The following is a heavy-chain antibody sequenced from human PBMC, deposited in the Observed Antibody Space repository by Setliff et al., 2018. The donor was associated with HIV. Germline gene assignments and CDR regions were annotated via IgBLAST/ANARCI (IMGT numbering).Heavy chain of an antibody. Sequence: SETLSLTCAVSGDSVSSYYWTWIRQPPGKGLEWIGYLYYSGGTRYNPSLESRVTISVDMSKNQFSLKLSSVTAADTAVCYCARGLGRGSSEYYYYYYYMDVWGKGTTVTVSS. CDR2: LYYSGGT. J-gene: IGHJ6*03. CDR1: GDSVSSYY. CDR3: ARGLGRGSSEYYYYYYYMDV. V-gene: IGHV4-59*02. D-gene: IGHD2-2*01.